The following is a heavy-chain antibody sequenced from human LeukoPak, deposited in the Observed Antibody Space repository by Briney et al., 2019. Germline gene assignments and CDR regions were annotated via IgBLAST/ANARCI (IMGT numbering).Heavy chain of an antibody. J-gene: IGHJ6*02. Sequence: ASVTVSCTASGGTFSIYAISWVRQAPGQGLEWMGGIIPIFGTANYAQKFQGRVTITADESTSTAYMELSSLRSEDTAVYYCARVTVGATRTRANYYYYGMDVWGQGTTVTVSS. CDR2: IIPIFGTA. V-gene: IGHV1-69*13. CDR3: ARVTVGATRTRANYYYYGMDV. D-gene: IGHD1-26*01. CDR1: GGTFSIYA.